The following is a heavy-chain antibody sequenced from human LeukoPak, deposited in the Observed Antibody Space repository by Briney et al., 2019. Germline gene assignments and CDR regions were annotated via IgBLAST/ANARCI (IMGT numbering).Heavy chain of an antibody. V-gene: IGHV3-43*01. CDR3: ATERQQYFDY. J-gene: IGHJ4*02. Sequence: PGGSLRLSCAASGFTFDDYTMHWVRQAPGKGLQWVSLITRDGSSTFYADSVKGRFTISRDNNKNSLSLQMNSLRTEDTALYYCATERQQYFDYWGQGTLVTVSS. CDR2: ITRDGSST. CDR1: GFTFDDYT.